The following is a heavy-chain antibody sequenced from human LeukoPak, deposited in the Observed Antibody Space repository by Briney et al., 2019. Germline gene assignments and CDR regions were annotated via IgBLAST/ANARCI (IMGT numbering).Heavy chain of an antibody. V-gene: IGHV7-4-1*02. J-gene: IGHJ4*02. CDR3: ASGGCGDDCYTFDY. D-gene: IGHD2-21*02. CDR2: IDTNTGNP. Sequence: ASVKVSCKASGYTFTSDAMNWVRQAPGQGLEWMGWIDTNTGNPTYAQGFTGRFVFSLDTSVSTAYLQISSLKAEDSAVYYCASGGCGDDCYTFDYWGQGTLVTVSS. CDR1: GYTFTSDA.